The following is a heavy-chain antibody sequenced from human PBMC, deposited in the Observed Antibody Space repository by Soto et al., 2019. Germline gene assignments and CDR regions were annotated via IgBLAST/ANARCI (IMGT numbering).Heavy chain of an antibody. J-gene: IGHJ4*01. CDR2: ISGSGGRT. CDR1: GFTFSNYA. Sequence: EVQLLESGGGLVQPGGSLRLSCAASGFTFSNYAMSWVRQAPGKGLEWVSGISGSGGRTFYADSVKGRFTISRDNSNNTLYLKMNSLRVDDKSIYYSGMTCSEVGIYYEVDYWGHGTLVTVSS. D-gene: IGHD2-15*01. CDR3: GMTCSEVGIYYEVDY. V-gene: IGHV3-23*01.